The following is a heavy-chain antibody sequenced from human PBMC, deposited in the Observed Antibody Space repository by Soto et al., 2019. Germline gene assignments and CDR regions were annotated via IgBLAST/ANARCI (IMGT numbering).Heavy chain of an antibody. Sequence: SETLSLTCAVNGGSFREYYWSWIRQPPGKGLEWIGEINQRGTTHYNPSLKRRINISIDTSKNQFSLNLTSVTAADTATYYCARDIITVIGGEIYYYFGMDVWGQGTTVTVSS. J-gene: IGHJ6*02. V-gene: IGHV4-34*01. CDR3: ARDIITVIGGEIYYYFGMDV. D-gene: IGHD3-10*01. CDR2: INQRGTT. CDR1: GGSFREYY.